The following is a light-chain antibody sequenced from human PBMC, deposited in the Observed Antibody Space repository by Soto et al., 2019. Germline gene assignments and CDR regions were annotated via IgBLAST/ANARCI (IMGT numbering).Light chain of an antibody. CDR1: SGSIASNY. Sequence: NFMLTQPHSVSESPGKTVTISCTRSSGSIASNYVQWYQQRPGSVPTTVIYEGNQRPSGVPDRFSGSTDGSSNSASLTISGLQTEYEADYYCQSYDSSTVVFGGGTQLTVL. V-gene: IGLV6-57*04. J-gene: IGLJ2*01. CDR3: QSYDSSTVV. CDR2: EGN.